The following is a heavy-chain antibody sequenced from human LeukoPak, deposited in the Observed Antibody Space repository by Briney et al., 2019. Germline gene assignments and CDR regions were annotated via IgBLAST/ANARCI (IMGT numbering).Heavy chain of an antibody. D-gene: IGHD3-9*01. CDR2: IYYSGST. J-gene: IGHJ4*02. CDR3: ARESYDTVDY. V-gene: IGHV4-31*03. CDR1: GGSISSGGYY. Sequence: SETLSLTCTVSGGSISSGGYYWSWIRQHPGKGLEWIGYIYYSGSTYYNPSLKSRVTISVDTSKNQFSLKLSSVTAADTAVYHCARESYDTVDYWGQGTLVTVSS.